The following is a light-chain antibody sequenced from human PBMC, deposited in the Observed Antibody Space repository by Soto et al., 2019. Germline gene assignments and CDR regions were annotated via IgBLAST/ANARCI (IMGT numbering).Light chain of an antibody. J-gene: IGLJ1*01. Sequence: QSVLTQPRSVSGSPVQSVTISCTGTSSVIGGYNYVSWYQQHPGKAPKLMIYTVTKRPSGVPDRFSGSKSDNTASLTISGLQADDEADYYCCSYAGSSSYVFGTGTKVTVL. CDR1: SSVIGGYNY. CDR3: CSYAGSSSYV. V-gene: IGLV2-11*01. CDR2: TVT.